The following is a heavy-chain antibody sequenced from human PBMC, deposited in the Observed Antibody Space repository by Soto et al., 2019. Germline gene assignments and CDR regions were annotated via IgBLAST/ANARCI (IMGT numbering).Heavy chain of an antibody. Sequence: VASRTISCKASGYTFTTNWIAWVRQMPEKGLEWMGIIYPDDSDTRYSPSFEGQVTISADKSINTAYLQWSSLRASDTATYYCARLASLPHVVADWFDPWGQGTLVTVSS. J-gene: IGHJ5*02. CDR3: ARLASLPHVVADWFDP. V-gene: IGHV5-51*01. CDR1: GYTFTTNW. D-gene: IGHD3-16*01. CDR2: IYPDDSDT.